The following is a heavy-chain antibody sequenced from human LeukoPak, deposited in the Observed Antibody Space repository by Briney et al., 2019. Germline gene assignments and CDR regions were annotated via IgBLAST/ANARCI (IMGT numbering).Heavy chain of an antibody. CDR3: ARDIGPVSGSYYGFDY. D-gene: IGHD1-26*01. CDR1: GGTFNSYA. CDR2: IIPIFGIA. Sequence: SVTVSFKASGGTFNSYAISWVRQAPGQGLEWMGGIIPIFGIANYAQKFQGRVTITADKSTSTAYMELSSLRSEDTAVYYCARDIGPVSGSYYGFDYWGQGTLVTVSS. J-gene: IGHJ4*02. V-gene: IGHV1-69*17.